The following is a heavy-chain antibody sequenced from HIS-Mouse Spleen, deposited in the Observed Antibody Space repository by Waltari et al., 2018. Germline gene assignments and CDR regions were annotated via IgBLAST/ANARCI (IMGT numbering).Heavy chain of an antibody. J-gene: IGHJ3*02. CDR2: ISSSSSYI. CDR1: GFTFSSYS. D-gene: IGHD7-27*01. Sequence: EVQLVESGGGLVKPGGSLRLSCAASGFTFSSYSMNWVRQATGKGLEWVSSISSSSSYIYYADSVKGRFTISRDNAKNSLYLQMNSLRAEDTAVYYCARGGNWATYGQAFDIWGQGTMVTVSS. V-gene: IGHV3-21*01. CDR3: ARGGNWATYGQAFDI.